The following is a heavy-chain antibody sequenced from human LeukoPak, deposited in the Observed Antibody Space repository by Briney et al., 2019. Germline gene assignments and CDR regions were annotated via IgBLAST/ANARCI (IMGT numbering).Heavy chain of an antibody. CDR1: GGSISSSSYY. CDR2: IYYSGST. Sequence: SETLSLTCTVSGGSISSSSYYWGWIRQPPGKGLEWIGSIYYSGSTYYNPSLKSRVTISVDTSKNQFSLKLSSVTAADTAVYYCARESSGYDLYYFDYWGQGTLVTVSS. D-gene: IGHD5-12*01. J-gene: IGHJ4*02. CDR3: ARESSGYDLYYFDY. V-gene: IGHV4-39*07.